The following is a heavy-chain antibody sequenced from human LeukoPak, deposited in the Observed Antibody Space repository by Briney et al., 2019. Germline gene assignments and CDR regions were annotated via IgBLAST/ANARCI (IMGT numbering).Heavy chain of an antibody. D-gene: IGHD3-10*01. Sequence: ASVKVSCKASGYTFTSYYMHWVRQAPGQGLEWMGIINPSGGSTSYAQKFQGRATMTRDTSTSTVYMELSSLRSEDTAVHYCARLRFGESPDDYWGQGTLVSVSS. CDR3: ARLRFGESPDDY. CDR2: INPSGGST. J-gene: IGHJ4*02. V-gene: IGHV1-46*01. CDR1: GYTFTSYY.